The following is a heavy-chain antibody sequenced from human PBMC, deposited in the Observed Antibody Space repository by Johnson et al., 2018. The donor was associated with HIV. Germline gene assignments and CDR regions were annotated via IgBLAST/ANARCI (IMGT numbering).Heavy chain of an antibody. CDR2: ISSSGSTI. CDR3: ARDSTPWGDDYVDYAFDI. CDR1: GFSFSDYY. V-gene: IGHV3-11*04. D-gene: IGHD4/OR15-4a*01. Sequence: QVQLVESGGGLVKPGGSLRLSCAASGFSFSDYYMSWIRQAPGKGLEWVSFISSSGSTIYYADSVKGRFTISRDNAKNSLFLQMNSLRAEDTAVYYCARDSTPWGDDYVDYAFDIWGQGTLVTVSS. J-gene: IGHJ3*02.